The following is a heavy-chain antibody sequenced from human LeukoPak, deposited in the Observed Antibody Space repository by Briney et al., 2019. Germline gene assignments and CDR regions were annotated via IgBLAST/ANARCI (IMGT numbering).Heavy chain of an antibody. CDR3: AKGGGTSSSFYMDV. D-gene: IGHD2-15*01. Sequence: GGSLRLSCAASGFAFSNYAMSWVRQAPGKGPEWVSFIICGGGATYYADSVRGRFTISRDNSKNTLYLQMDTLRAEDTALYYCAKGGGTSSSFYMDVWGKGTPVTVSS. J-gene: IGHJ6*03. CDR1: GFAFSNYA. V-gene: IGHV3-23*01. CDR2: IICGGGAT.